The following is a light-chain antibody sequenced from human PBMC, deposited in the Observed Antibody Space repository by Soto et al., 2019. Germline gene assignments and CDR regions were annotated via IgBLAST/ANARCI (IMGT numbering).Light chain of an antibody. CDR1: QTIKNY. CDR2: AAT. V-gene: IGKV1-39*01. Sequence: DVQMTQSPSSLSASVGDTVTVTWRAGQTIKNYINWYQYRPGKAPKLVIYAATALQSGAPYRFAASASGTDFTLTIMSLQPEDSATYYCQQSYLSLQSFRQGTKVDIK. CDR3: QQSYLSLQS. J-gene: IGKJ2*03.